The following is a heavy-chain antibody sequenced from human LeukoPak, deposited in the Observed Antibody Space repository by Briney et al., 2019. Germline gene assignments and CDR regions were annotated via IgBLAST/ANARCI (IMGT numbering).Heavy chain of an antibody. V-gene: IGHV3-30*02. D-gene: IGHD2-8*01. J-gene: IGHJ6*03. CDR3: AKDRCSNGIGCYYYYMDV. CDR1: GFTFSSYW. Sequence: GGSLRLSCAASGFTFSSYWMSWVRQAPGKGLEWVAYIQYDGSNEQYADSVKGRFSISRDSSKNILYLQMNSPRAEDTAVYYCAKDRCSNGIGCYYYYMDVWGKGTTVTISS. CDR2: IQYDGSNE.